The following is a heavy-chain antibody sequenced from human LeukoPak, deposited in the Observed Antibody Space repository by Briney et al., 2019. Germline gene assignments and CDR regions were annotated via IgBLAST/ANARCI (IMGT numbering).Heavy chain of an antibody. V-gene: IGHV3-23*01. D-gene: IGHD3-10*01. CDR2: VTASAGNT. CDR1: GFTFSSYA. CDR3: AKGDYYGSGSTFKNGMDV. J-gene: IGHJ6*02. Sequence: GGSLRLSCAASGFTFSSYAMSWVRQAPGKGLEWVSAVTASAGNTYYADSVKGRFTISRDNSKNTLYLQVNSLRAEDTAVYYCAKGDYYGSGSTFKNGMDVWGQGTAVTVSS.